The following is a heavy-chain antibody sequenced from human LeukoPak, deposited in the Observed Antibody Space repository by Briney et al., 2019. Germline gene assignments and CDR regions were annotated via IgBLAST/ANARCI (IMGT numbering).Heavy chain of an antibody. D-gene: IGHD1/OR15-1a*01. CDR1: GGSISNYY. J-gene: IGHJ3*02. CDR2: IYNTRST. CDR3: ARRNILTEGEAFDI. V-gene: IGHV4-59*08. Sequence: SETLSLTCTVSGGSISNYYWTWIRQPPGKGLEWIGFIYNTRSTNYNPSLNSRVTISVDTSKNQFSLKLNSVTAADTVVYFCARRNILTEGEAFDIWGQGTMVTVSS.